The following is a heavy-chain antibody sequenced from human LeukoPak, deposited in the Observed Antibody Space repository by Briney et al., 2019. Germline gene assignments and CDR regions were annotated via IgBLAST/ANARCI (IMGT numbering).Heavy chain of an antibody. J-gene: IGHJ5*02. Sequence: GGSLRLSCAASGFTFSSYWMSWVRQAPGKGLEWVANIKQDGSEKYYVNSVKGRFTISRDNAKNSLYLQMNSLRAEDTAVYYCARLCIAAAGTVHHWGQGTLVTVSS. CDR1: GFTFSSYW. V-gene: IGHV3-7*01. CDR3: ARLCIAAAGTVHH. D-gene: IGHD6-13*01. CDR2: IKQDGSEK.